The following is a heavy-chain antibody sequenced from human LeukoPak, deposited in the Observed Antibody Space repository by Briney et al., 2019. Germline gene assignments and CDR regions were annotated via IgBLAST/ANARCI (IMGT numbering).Heavy chain of an antibody. D-gene: IGHD3-3*01. CDR3: ARGYYDFWSGYVHYYYYYYMDV. V-gene: IGHV3-23*01. CDR2: ISDSAGST. CDR1: GFTFTTYA. J-gene: IGHJ6*03. Sequence: PGGSLRLSCAASGFTFTTYAMSWVRQAPGKGLEWVSGISDSAGSTYYADSVKGRFTISRDNAKNSLYLQMNSLRAEDTAVYYCARGYYDFWSGYVHYYYYYYMDVWGKGTTVTVSS.